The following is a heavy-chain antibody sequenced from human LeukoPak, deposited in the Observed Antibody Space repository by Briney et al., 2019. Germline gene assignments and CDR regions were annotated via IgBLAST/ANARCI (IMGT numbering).Heavy chain of an antibody. Sequence: SQTLSLTCRVSGGSINSALYYWAWIRQTPEQQLEWFGSVSHDGITKYSPSLGGRVSLSADTSMNAFFMEVHSVTAADSAIYYCARHTIFCSFINCSPFDPWGQGTLVTVSS. J-gene: IGHJ5*02. CDR2: VSHDGIT. CDR3: ARHTIFCSFINCSPFDP. CDR1: GGSINSALYY. D-gene: IGHD3-3*01. V-gene: IGHV4-39*01.